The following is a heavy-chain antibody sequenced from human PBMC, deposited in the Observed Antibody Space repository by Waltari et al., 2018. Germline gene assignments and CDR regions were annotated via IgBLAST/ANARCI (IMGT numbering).Heavy chain of an antibody. CDR2: IWYDGSSE. Sequence: VQLVESGGGLVQPGRSLRLSCAASGFTFDDSAMHWVRQAPGKGLEWVAVIWYDGSSEYYADSVKGRFTISRDNSKNRLYLQMNSLRAEDTAVYYCARDFHRGVVINDAFDIWGQGTMVTVSS. CDR3: ARDFHRGVVINDAFDI. D-gene: IGHD3-3*01. V-gene: IGHV3-33*08. CDR1: GFTFDDSA. J-gene: IGHJ3*02.